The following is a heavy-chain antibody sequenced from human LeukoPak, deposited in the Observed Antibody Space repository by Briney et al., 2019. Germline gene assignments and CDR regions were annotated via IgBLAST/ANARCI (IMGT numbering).Heavy chain of an antibody. Sequence: GGSLRLSSAASGFTFSSYETNWGRQAPGKGLEWVSYISSSGSTIYYADSVKGRFTIAIDNAKNSLYLQMNSLRAEDTAVYYCARQYCSGGSCGLVYWGRGTLVTVSS. CDR1: GFTFSSYE. CDR3: ARQYCSGGSCGLVY. J-gene: IGHJ4*02. D-gene: IGHD2-15*01. V-gene: IGHV3-48*03. CDR2: ISSSGSTI.